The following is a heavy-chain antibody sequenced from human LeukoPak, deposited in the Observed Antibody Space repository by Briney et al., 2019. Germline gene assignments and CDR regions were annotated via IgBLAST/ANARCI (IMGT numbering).Heavy chain of an antibody. CDR1: GYTFTGYY. CDR2: INPNSGGT. J-gene: IGHJ6*03. CDR3: ARDRDPRNPYYYMDV. Sequence: GASVKVSCKASGYTFTGYYMHWVRQAPGQGLEWMGWINPNSGGTNYAQKFQGRVTMTRDTSISTAYMELSRLRSDDTAVYYCARDRDPRNPYYYMDVWGKGTTVTISS. V-gene: IGHV1-2*02.